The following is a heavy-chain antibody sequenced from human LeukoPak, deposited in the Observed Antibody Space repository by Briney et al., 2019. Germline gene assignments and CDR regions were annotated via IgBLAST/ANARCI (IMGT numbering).Heavy chain of an antibody. Sequence: GGSLRLSCAASGFTVSSNYMIWVRQAPGKGLEWVSVIYSGGSTYYADSVKGRFTISRDNSKNTLYLQMNSLRAEDTAVYYCARVVVRGAIDYWGQGTLVTVSS. J-gene: IGHJ4*02. V-gene: IGHV3-53*01. CDR1: GFTVSSNY. D-gene: IGHD3-10*01. CDR3: ARVVVRGAIDY. CDR2: IYSGGST.